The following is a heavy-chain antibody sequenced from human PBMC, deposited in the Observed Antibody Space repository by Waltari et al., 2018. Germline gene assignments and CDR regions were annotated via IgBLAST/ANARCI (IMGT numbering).Heavy chain of an antibody. CDR1: GGAISNGRYY. J-gene: IGHJ4*02. Sequence: QVQLQESGPGLVKPSQTLSLPCPVSGGAISNGRYYWRWIRQPAGKGLEWIGRIYTSGITNYNPSLKSRVTIAVDTSKNQFSLKLSSVTAADTAVYYCARDWGGVYYFDYWGQGTLVTVSS. V-gene: IGHV4-61*02. CDR2: IYTSGIT. CDR3: ARDWGGVYYFDY. D-gene: IGHD3-16*01.